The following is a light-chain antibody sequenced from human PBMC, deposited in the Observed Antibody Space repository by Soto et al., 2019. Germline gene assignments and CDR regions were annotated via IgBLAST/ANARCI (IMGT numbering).Light chain of an antibody. CDR3: SSFAGSNNFPYV. Sequence: QSVLTQPPSASGSPGQSVTISCTGTSSDVGAYDYVSWYQQHPGKALKLMIYEINKRPSGVPDRFSGSKSGNTASLTVSGLQAEDEADYYCSSFAGSNNFPYVFGTGTKVTVL. J-gene: IGLJ1*01. CDR2: EIN. CDR1: SSDVGAYDY. V-gene: IGLV2-8*01.